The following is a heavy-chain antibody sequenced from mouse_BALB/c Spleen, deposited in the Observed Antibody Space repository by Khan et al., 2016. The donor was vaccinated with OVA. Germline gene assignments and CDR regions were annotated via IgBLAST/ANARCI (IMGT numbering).Heavy chain of an antibody. CDR3: ARPYRYDGRAWFAY. CDR1: GFDFSRYW. D-gene: IGHD2-14*01. CDR2: INPDSSTI. V-gene: IGHV4-1*02. J-gene: IGHJ3*01. Sequence: EVKLLESGGGLVQPGGSLKLSCAASGFDFSRYWMSWVRQAPGKGLEWIGEINPDSSTINYTPSLKDKFIISRDHAQNTLYLQMSKVRSEDTALYYCARPYRYDGRAWFAYWGQGTLVTVSA.